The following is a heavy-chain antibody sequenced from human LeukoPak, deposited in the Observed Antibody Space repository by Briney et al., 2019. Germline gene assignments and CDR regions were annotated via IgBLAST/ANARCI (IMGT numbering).Heavy chain of an antibody. CDR2: ISSSSSAR. V-gene: IGHV3-48*01. CDR1: GFTFSNHS. D-gene: IGHD2-2*01. J-gene: IGHJ4*02. Sequence: GGSLRLSCAASGFTFSNHSMNWVRQAPGKGLEWISYISSSSSARYYAGSVKGRFTISRDGASNSLYLQMNSLRAEDTAIYYCARMSSSRLPGYWGQGALVTVSS. CDR3: ARMSSSRLPGY.